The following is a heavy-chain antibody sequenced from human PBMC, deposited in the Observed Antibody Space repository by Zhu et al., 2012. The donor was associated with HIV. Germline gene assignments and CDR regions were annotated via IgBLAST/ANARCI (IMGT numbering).Heavy chain of an antibody. Sequence: QVQLQESGPGLVKPSETLSLTCTVSGGSITSSSYFWAWIRQPPGKGLEWIGTIYYSGSIYHNPSFKSRVTISVDTSKNQFSPKLSSVTAADTALYFCAKTRTNGWYSYAFDMWGQGTMVTVS. CDR2: IYYSGSI. CDR3: AKTRTNGWYSYAFDM. CDR1: GGSITSSSYF. D-gene: IGHD6-19*01. V-gene: IGHV4-39*01. J-gene: IGHJ3*02.